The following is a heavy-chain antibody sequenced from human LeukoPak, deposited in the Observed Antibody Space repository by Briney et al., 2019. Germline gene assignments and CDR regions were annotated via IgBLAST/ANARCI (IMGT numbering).Heavy chain of an antibody. J-gene: IGHJ4*02. CDR1: GFTFDDYG. V-gene: IGHV3-7*01. D-gene: IGHD3-10*01. CDR2: IKQDGTEK. CDR3: VKLAHYYYGSESYYFFEH. Sequence: GGSLRLSCAASGFTFDDYGMTWVRQAPGKGLEWVANIKQDGTEKYYVDSVKGRFTISRDNAKNSLYLQMNSLRVEDTAIYYCVKLAHYYYGSESYYFFEHWGQGTPVTASS.